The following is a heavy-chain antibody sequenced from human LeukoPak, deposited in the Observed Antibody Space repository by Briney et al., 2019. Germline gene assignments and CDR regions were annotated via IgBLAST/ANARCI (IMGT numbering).Heavy chain of an antibody. V-gene: IGHV4-39*07. D-gene: IGHD6-13*01. CDR1: GRSISSSSYY. CDR3: ARDKAAAGPEH. J-gene: IGHJ1*01. Sequence: PSETLSLTCTVSGRSISSSSYYWGWIRQPPGKGLEWIGSIYYSGSTYYNPSLKSRVTISVDTSKNQFSLKLSSVTAADTAVYYCARDKAAAGPEHWGQGTLVTVSS. CDR2: IYYSGST.